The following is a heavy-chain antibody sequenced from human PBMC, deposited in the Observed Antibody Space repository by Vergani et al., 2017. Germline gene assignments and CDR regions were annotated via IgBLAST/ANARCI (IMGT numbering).Heavy chain of an antibody. CDR3: ARGARATRASMDY. V-gene: IGHV4-39*01. J-gene: IGHJ4*02. Sequence: QLQLQESGPGLVKPSETLSLTCTVSGGSISSSSYYWGWIRQPPGKGLEWIGSIYYSGSTYYNPSLKSRVTISVDTSKNQFSLKLSSVTAADTAVYYCARGARATRASMDYWGQGTLVTVSS. CDR2: IYYSGST. D-gene: IGHD1-26*01. CDR1: GGSISSSSYY.